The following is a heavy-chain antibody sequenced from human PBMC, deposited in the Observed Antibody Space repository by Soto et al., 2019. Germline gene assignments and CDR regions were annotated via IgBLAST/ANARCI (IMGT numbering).Heavy chain of an antibody. CDR1: GGTFGDYG. D-gene: IGHD3-10*01. CDR2: ILPVFRTP. Sequence: QMHLVQSGPEVRKPGSSVKVSCKASGGTFGDYGIDWVRQAPGHGLAWMGGILPVFRTPRNAQQFEGRVSLPVAEATNTPFMELTSLRPEDTATYYCARDDGEGGMDVWGQGTTVIVSS. CDR3: ARDDGEGGMDV. V-gene: IGHV1-69*01. J-gene: IGHJ6*02.